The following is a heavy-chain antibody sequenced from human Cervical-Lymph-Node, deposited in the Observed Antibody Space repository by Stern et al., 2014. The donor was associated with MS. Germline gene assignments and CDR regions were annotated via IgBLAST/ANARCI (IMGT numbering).Heavy chain of an antibody. V-gene: IGHV1-18*04. J-gene: IGHJ3*02. CDR1: GYTFTSYG. CDR3: ARDSPFDI. Sequence: QVQLVQSGVEVKKPGASVKVSCKASGYTFTSYGISWVRQAPGQGLEWMGWINTTSGKTMNAREFQSRVTMTTEASTSTAFMELGSLRSDDTAVYYCARDSPFDIWGQGTMVTVSS. CDR2: INTTSGKT.